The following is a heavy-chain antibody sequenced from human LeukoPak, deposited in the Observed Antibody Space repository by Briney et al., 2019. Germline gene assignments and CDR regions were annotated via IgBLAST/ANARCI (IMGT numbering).Heavy chain of an antibody. D-gene: IGHD6-19*01. Sequence: VASVTVSCKASGYTLTGYYMHWVRQAPGQGLEWMGWINPNSGGTNYAQKFQGRVTMTRDTSISTAYMELSSLISDDTAVYYCARKTVADTFDYWGQGTLVTVSS. CDR1: GYTLTGYY. J-gene: IGHJ4*02. CDR2: INPNSGGT. CDR3: ARKTVADTFDY. V-gene: IGHV1-2*02.